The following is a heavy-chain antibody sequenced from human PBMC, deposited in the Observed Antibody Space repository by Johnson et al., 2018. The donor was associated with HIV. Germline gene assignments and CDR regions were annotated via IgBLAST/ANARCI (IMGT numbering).Heavy chain of an antibody. CDR2: ISYDGTSK. J-gene: IGHJ3*01. V-gene: IGHV3-30*18. CDR3: AKANPAHAFDV. Sequence: QVQLVESGGGLVQPGGSLRLSCAASGFTVSSNYMSWVRQAPGKGLEWVAVISYDGTSKYQADSVKGRFTISRDNSKNTLYWQMNSLRFEDTALYYCAKANPAHAFDVWGQGTMVTVSS. CDR1: GFTVSSNY.